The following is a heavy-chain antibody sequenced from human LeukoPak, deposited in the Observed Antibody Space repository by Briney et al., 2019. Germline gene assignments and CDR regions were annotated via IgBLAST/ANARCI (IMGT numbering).Heavy chain of an antibody. Sequence: GGSLRLSCVASGFTFSSYAMSWVRQAPGKGLEWVSAISTSGRATYYADSVEGRFTISRDNSKNTLYLQMNSLRADDTAVYYCAKARGSSVYEQFDYWGQGTQVTVSP. CDR1: GFTFSSYA. D-gene: IGHD5/OR15-5a*01. J-gene: IGHJ4*02. CDR3: AKARGSSVYEQFDY. V-gene: IGHV3-23*01. CDR2: ISTSGRAT.